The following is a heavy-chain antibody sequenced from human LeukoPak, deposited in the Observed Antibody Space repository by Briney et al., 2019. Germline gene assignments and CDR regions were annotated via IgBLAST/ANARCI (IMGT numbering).Heavy chain of an antibody. J-gene: IGHJ5*02. D-gene: IGHD2-15*01. CDR3: AKDQVEGSVWFDA. CDR2: ISGSGGST. Sequence: PRGSLRLSCAASGFTFSSYAMSWVRQAPGKGLEWVSAISGSGGSTYYADSVKGRFTISRDNSKNTLYLQMNSLRAEDTAVYYCAKDQVEGSVWFDAWGQGTLVTVSS. V-gene: IGHV3-23*01. CDR1: GFTFSSYA.